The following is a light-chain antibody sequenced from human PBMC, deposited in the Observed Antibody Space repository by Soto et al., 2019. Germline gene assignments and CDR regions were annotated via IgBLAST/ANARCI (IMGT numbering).Light chain of an antibody. Sequence: DIQMTQSPSTLSASVGDRATITCRASQSISSWLAWYQQKAGKAPNLLIYKASRLESGVPSRFSGSGSETEFTLTISGLQPGDSATYYCQQYNSYSPTFGQGTKVDIK. CDR2: KAS. V-gene: IGKV1-5*03. CDR3: QQYNSYSPT. J-gene: IGKJ1*01. CDR1: QSISSW.